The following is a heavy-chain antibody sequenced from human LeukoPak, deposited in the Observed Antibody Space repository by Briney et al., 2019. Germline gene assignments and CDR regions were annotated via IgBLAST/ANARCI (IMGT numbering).Heavy chain of an antibody. CDR2: IDPSDSYT. CDR3: ARLWSKAFPNGNYYGLDV. D-gene: IGHD3-3*01. V-gene: IGHV5-10-1*01. CDR1: GYSFTSYW. J-gene: IGHJ6*02. Sequence: GESLKISCKGSGYSFTSYWITRVRQMPGKDLEWMGRIDPSDSYTNYSSSFQGHVTISADKFISTAYLQWSSLKPSDTAMYYCARLWSKAFPNGNYYGLDVWGQGTTVTVSS.